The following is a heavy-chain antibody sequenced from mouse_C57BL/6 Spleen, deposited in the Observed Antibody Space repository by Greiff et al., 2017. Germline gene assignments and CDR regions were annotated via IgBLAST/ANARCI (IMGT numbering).Heavy chain of an antibody. Sequence: QVQLQQSGAELVKPGASVKISCKASGYAFSSYWMNWVKQRPGKGLEWIGQIYPGDGDTNYNGKFKGKATLTADKSSSTAYMQLSSLTSEDSAVYVCARRGDGSSYAWYFDVWGTGTTVTVSS. D-gene: IGHD1-1*01. CDR2: IYPGDGDT. CDR3: ARRGDGSSYAWYFDV. J-gene: IGHJ1*03. V-gene: IGHV1-80*01. CDR1: GYAFSSYW.